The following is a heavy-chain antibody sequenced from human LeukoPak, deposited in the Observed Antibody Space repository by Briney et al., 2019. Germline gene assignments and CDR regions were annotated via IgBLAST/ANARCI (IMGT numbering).Heavy chain of an antibody. Sequence: WASVKVSCKASGYTFTSYGISWVRQAPGQGLEWLGWISTYNGNTHYAQKLQGRVTMTTDTSTTTAYMELRSLRSDDTAVYYCARDRSIVVVLPQGDAFDIWGQGTMVTVSS. D-gene: IGHD2-2*01. CDR1: GYTFTSYG. J-gene: IGHJ3*02. V-gene: IGHV1-18*01. CDR3: ARDRSIVVVLPQGDAFDI. CDR2: ISTYNGNT.